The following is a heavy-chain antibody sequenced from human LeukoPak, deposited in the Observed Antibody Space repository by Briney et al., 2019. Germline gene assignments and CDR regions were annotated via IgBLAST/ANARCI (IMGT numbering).Heavy chain of an antibody. V-gene: IGHV4-39*01. D-gene: IGHD3-3*01. CDR1: GGSISSSTYY. CDR3: ARLPITKRAMDV. J-gene: IGHJ6*02. Sequence: SETLSLTCTVSGGSISSSTYYWCWIRQPPGKGLEWIGSIYYSGSAYYNPSLKSRVTISVDTSKNQFSLKLRSVTAADTAVYYCARLPITKRAMDVWGQGTTVTVSS. CDR2: IYYSGSA.